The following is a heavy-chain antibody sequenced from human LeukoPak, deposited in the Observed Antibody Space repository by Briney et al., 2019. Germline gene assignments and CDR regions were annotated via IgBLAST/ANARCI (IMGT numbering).Heavy chain of an antibody. J-gene: IGHJ4*02. CDR1: GGSISSYY. CDR2: IYYSGST. CDR3: ARVRGYCSSTSCQYFDY. Sequence: SETLSLACTVSGGSISSYYWSWIRQPPGKGLEWIGYIYYSGSTNYNPSLKSRVTISVDTSKNQFSLKLSSVTAADTAVYYCARVRGYCSSTSCQYFDYWGQGTLVTVSS. V-gene: IGHV4-59*01. D-gene: IGHD2-2*01.